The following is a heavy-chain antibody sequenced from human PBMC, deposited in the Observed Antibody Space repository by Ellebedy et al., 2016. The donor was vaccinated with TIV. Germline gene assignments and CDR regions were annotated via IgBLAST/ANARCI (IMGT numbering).Heavy chain of an antibody. CDR1: AFTFSDHY. J-gene: IGHJ2*01. Sequence: GESLKISXTASAFTFSDHYMSWVRQAPGKGLEWVSYMSTTTYTRYADSVKGRFSISRDNAKRSLFLQMNNVRAEDTAVYYCARDGATVGDWYFDLWGRGTLVTVSS. CDR3: ARDGATVGDWYFDL. CDR2: MSTTTYT. V-gene: IGHV3-11*05. D-gene: IGHD4-23*01.